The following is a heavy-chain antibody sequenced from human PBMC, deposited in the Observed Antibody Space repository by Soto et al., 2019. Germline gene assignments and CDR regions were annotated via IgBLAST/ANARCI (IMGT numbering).Heavy chain of an antibody. CDR1: GGSVSSGSYY. V-gene: IGHV4-61*01. D-gene: IGHD6-13*01. CDR3: ARDLRAAAGIFISPNWFDP. Sequence: ASETLSLTCTVSGGSVSSGSYYWSWIRQPPGKGLEWIGYIYYSGSTNYNPSLKSRVTISVDTSKNQFSLKLSSVTAADTAVYYCARDLRAAAGIFISPNWFDPWGQGTLVAVSS. J-gene: IGHJ5*02. CDR2: IYYSGST.